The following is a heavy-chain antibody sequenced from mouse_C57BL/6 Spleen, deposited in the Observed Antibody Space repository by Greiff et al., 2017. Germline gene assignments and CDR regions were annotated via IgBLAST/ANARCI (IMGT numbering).Heavy chain of an antibody. Sequence: QVQLQQSGAELVKPGASVKLSCKASGYTFTEYTIHWVKQRSGQGLEWIGWFYPGSGSIKYNEKFKDKATLTVDKSSSTAYMQLSSLTSEDSAVYYCARYYDYDDGDWYFDVWGTGTTVTVSS. J-gene: IGHJ1*03. V-gene: IGHV1-62-2*01. D-gene: IGHD2-12*01. CDR2: FYPGSGSI. CDR3: ARYYDYDDGDWYFDV. CDR1: GYTFTEYT.